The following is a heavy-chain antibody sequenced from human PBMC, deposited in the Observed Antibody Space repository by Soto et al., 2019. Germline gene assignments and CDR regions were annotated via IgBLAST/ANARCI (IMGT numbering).Heavy chain of an antibody. Sequence: VGLLRLSSAAFGFTFSSHAMGWLRQATGTGPEWVAFVDGSGGDTSYADSVKGRFTISRDNSDNSLYLDMNSLRAEDTGRYFCAKEIFAAAYAATSAFDLWGQGTLVTVSS. J-gene: IGHJ4*02. CDR2: VDGSGGDT. D-gene: IGHD2-8*01. CDR3: AKEIFAAAYAATSAFDL. CDR1: GFTFSSHA. V-gene: IGHV3-23*01.